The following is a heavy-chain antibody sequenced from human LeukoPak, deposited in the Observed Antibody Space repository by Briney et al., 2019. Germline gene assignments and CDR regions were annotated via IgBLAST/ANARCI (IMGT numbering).Heavy chain of an antibody. D-gene: IGHD3-10*01. Sequence: PGGSLRLSCTASGFTVSNIYMSWVRQAPGKGLEWVSVIYSGGSTYYADSVKGRFTISRDNSKNSLYLQMNSLRTEDTALYYCAKDSGYMDVWGKGTTVTVSS. CDR2: IYSGGST. J-gene: IGHJ6*03. V-gene: IGHV3-53*05. CDR3: AKDSGYMDV. CDR1: GFTVSNIY.